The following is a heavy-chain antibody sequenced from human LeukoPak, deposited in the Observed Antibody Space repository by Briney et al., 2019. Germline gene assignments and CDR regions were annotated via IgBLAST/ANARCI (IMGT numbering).Heavy chain of an antibody. CDR2: INPSGGST. J-gene: IGHJ4*02. CDR1: GYTFTGYY. D-gene: IGHD6-13*01. CDR3: ARVERRIIATSGFDY. Sequence: ASVKVSCKASGYTFTGYYLHWVRQAPGQGLEWMGIINPSGGSTSYAQKFQGRVTMTRDMSTSTVYMELSSLRSEDTAVYYCARVERRIIATSGFDYWGQGTLVTVSS. V-gene: IGHV1-46*01.